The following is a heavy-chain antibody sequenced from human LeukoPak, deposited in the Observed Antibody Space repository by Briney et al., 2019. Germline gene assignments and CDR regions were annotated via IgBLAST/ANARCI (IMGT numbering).Heavy chain of an antibody. CDR3: ARDLVEMASYYYYGMDV. CDR1: GGTFSSYA. Sequence: SVKVSFKASGGTFSSYAISWVRQAPGQGLEWMGGIIPIFGTANYAQKFQGRVTITADESTSTAYMELSSLRSEDTAVYYCARDLVEMASYYYYGMDVWGQGTTVTVSS. CDR2: IIPIFGTA. D-gene: IGHD5-24*01. J-gene: IGHJ6*02. V-gene: IGHV1-69*13.